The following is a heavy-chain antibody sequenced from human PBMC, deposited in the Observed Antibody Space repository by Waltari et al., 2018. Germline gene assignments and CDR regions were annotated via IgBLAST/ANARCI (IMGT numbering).Heavy chain of an antibody. CDR2: IYHTGTT. Sequence: QVQLQESGPGLVKPSETLSLTCAVSGYSISYGYYWSWIRQPPGKGLEWIGGIYHTGTTYYNASLKSRVTISVDTSKNQFSLNLSFVTAADTALYFCARGGSGSYMGSFDIWGQGPMVTVSS. CDR1: GYSISYGYY. V-gene: IGHV4-38-2*01. D-gene: IGHD1-26*01. CDR3: ARGGSGSYMGSFDI. J-gene: IGHJ3*02.